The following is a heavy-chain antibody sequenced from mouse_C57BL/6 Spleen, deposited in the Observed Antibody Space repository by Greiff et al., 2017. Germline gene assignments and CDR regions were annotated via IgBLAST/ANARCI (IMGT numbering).Heavy chain of an antibody. Sequence: EVQLQESGPELVKPGASVKMSCKASGYTFTDYNMHWVKQSHGKSLEWIGYIKPNNGGTSYNQKFKGKATLTVNKSSSTAYMELRSLTSEDSAVYYCALDYDSFAWFAYWGQGTLVTVSA. CDR3: ALDYDSFAWFAY. J-gene: IGHJ3*01. V-gene: IGHV1-22*01. CDR1: GYTFTDYN. D-gene: IGHD2-4*01. CDR2: IKPNNGGT.